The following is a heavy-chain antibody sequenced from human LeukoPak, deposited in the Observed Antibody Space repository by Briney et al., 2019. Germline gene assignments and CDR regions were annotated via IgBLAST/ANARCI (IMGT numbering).Heavy chain of an antibody. V-gene: IGHV3-7*03. J-gene: IGHJ4*02. CDR2: IKLDGSEK. CDR3: ARDQYDTWSRRGNFDS. D-gene: IGHD3-3*01. CDR1: GLTFSSSA. Sequence: HPGGSLRLSCAASGLTFSSSAMSWVRQAPGKGLEWVANIKLDGSEKNYVDSVKGRFTISRDNTKNSLYLQMNSLRVEDTAVFYCARDQYDTWSRRGNFDSWGQGTLVIASS.